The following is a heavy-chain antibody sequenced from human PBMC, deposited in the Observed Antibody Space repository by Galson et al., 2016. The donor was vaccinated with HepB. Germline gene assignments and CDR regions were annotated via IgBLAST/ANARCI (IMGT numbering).Heavy chain of an antibody. CDR2: INPNTGGT. J-gene: IGHJ4*02. CDR1: GYTFTDYY. Sequence: SVKVSCKASGYTFTDYYVHWVRPAPGQGLEWMGWINPNTGGTKYAQKFQGWVTMTREPSITTAYKELSRLKSDDTVVYYCAKGSWPYSSSWFVCSDQGTLITVSS. V-gene: IGHV1-2*04. D-gene: IGHD6-13*01. CDR3: AKGSWPYSSSWFVC.